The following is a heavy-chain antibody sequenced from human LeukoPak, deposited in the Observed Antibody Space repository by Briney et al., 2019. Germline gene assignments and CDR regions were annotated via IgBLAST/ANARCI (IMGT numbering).Heavy chain of an antibody. CDR3: ARGWITSGSGVSSRFDP. J-gene: IGHJ5*02. CDR2: INHSGST. D-gene: IGHD3-10*01. CDR1: GGSFSGYY. Sequence: SETLSLTCAVYGGSFSGYYWSWIRQPPGKGLEWIGEINHSGSTNYNPSLKSRVTISVDTSKNQFSLKLSSVTAADTAVYYCARGWITSGSGVSSRFDPWGQGTLVTVSS. V-gene: IGHV4-34*01.